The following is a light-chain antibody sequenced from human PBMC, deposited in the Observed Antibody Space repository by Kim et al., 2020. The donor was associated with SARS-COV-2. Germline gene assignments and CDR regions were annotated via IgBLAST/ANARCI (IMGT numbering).Light chain of an antibody. CDR1: QSISRY. Sequence: SASVGETVTITCRASQSISRYLNWYQQKPGKAPNLLISAASSLQSGVPSRFSGSGSGTDFSLTISSLQPEDFATYYCQQGSSAPRTFGQGTKLEI. V-gene: IGKV1-39*01. CDR3: QQGSSAPRT. J-gene: IGKJ2*01. CDR2: AAS.